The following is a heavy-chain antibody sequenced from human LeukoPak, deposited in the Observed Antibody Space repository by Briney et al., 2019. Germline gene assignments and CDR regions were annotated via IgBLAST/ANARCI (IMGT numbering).Heavy chain of an antibody. CDR2: INHSGST. CDR1: GGSFSGYY. Sequence: SGTLSLTCAVYGGSFSGYYWIWIRQPPGKGLEWIGEINHSGSTNYNPSLKSRVTISVDTSKNQFSLKLSSVTAADTAVYYCARGRVATIVQNWGQGTLVTVSS. CDR3: ARGRVATIVQN. V-gene: IGHV4-34*01. J-gene: IGHJ4*02. D-gene: IGHD5-12*01.